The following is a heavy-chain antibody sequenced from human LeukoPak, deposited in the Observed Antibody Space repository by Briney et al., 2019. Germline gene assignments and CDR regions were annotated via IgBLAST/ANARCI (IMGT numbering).Heavy chain of an antibody. CDR1: GFTFSSYS. V-gene: IGHV3-21*01. CDR2: ISSSSSYI. Sequence: AGSLRLSCAASGFTFSSYSMNWVRQAPGKGLEWVSSISSSSSYIYYADSVKGRFTISRDNAKNSLYLQMNSLRAEDTAVYYCAREWELLDDAFDIWGQGTMVTVSS. CDR3: AREWELLDDAFDI. J-gene: IGHJ3*02. D-gene: IGHD1-26*01.